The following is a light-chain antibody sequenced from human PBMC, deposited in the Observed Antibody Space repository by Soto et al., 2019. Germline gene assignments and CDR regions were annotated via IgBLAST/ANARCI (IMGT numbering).Light chain of an antibody. CDR2: AAS. Sequence: DIQMTQSPSSLSASGVDRVAITCRASQTISGFLNWYQQKPGKAPKLLIYAASTLQTGVPSRFSGSGSGTDFTLTISSLQPEDFATYYCQHLNNYPLSFGGGTKVDIK. CDR3: QHLNNYPLS. V-gene: IGKV1-9*01. J-gene: IGKJ4*01. CDR1: QTISGF.